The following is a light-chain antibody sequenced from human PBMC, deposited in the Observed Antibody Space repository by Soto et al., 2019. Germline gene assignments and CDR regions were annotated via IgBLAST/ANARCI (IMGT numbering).Light chain of an antibody. V-gene: IGKV3-11*01. CDR3: QQRSIWPLT. CDR2: EVS. Sequence: EIVLTQSPATLSLSPGETATLSCRASQSVSRSLAWYQQKPGQAPRLLISEVSDRATGIPARFSGSGSGTDFTLTIGSLEPEDFAVYYCQQRSIWPLTFGGGTKVEIK. J-gene: IGKJ4*01. CDR1: QSVSRS.